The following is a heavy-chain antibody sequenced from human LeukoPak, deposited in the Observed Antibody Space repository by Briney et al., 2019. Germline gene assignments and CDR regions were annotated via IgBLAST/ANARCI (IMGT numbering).Heavy chain of an antibody. D-gene: IGHD1-26*01. V-gene: IGHV3-30*02. CDR1: GFTFSSYG. CDR2: IRYDGSNK. CDR3: AKGATSRYYYMDV. Sequence: GGSLRLSCAASGFTFSSYGIHWVRQAPGKGLERVAFIRYDGSNKYYADSVKGRFTISRENSKNTLYFQMNSLRAEAKTVYYCAKGATSRYYYMDVWGKGTTVTVSS. J-gene: IGHJ6*03.